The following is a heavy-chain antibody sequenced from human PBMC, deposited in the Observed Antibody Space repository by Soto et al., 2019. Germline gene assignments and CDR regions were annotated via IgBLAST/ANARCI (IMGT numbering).Heavy chain of an antibody. J-gene: IGHJ4*02. D-gene: IGHD2-21*01. Sequence: QVRLLQSGPEVQRPGASTNISCQASGYHFTGSYLHWMRRAPGQAPQWMGMINPDSGSTPSAQAFQGRVAMTAYKSTDTIYLGVDRLTSDDSATYYCAKELWDDRNCHWYFDFWGQGTSFTVPP. CDR3: AKELWDDRNCHWYFDF. CDR2: INPDSGST. V-gene: IGHV1-2*02. CDR1: GYHFTGSY.